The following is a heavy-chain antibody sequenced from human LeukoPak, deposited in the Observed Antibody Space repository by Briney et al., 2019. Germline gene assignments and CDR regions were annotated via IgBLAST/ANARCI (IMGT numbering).Heavy chain of an antibody. CDR2: IIPIFGTA. Sequence: ASVKVSCKASGGTFSSYAISWVRQAPGQGLEWMGGIIPIFGTANHAQKFQGRVTITADESTSTAYMELSSLRSEDTAVYYCARMLSIVGATKDYWGQGTLVTVSS. CDR1: GGTFSSYA. CDR3: ARMLSIVGATKDY. D-gene: IGHD1-26*01. J-gene: IGHJ4*02. V-gene: IGHV1-69*13.